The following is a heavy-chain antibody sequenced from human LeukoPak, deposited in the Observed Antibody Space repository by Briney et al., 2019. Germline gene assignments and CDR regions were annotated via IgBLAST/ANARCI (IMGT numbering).Heavy chain of an antibody. CDR2: INHSGST. V-gene: IGHV4-34*01. CDR3: ARQPLGFCGGDCYSGYFQH. D-gene: IGHD2-21*02. Sequence: KASETLSLTCAVYGGSFSGYYWSWIRQPPGKGLEWIGEINHSGSTNYNPSLKSRVTISVDTSKNQFSLKLSSVTAADTAVYYCARQPLGFCGGDCYSGYFQHWGQGTLVTVSS. J-gene: IGHJ1*01. CDR1: GGSFSGYY.